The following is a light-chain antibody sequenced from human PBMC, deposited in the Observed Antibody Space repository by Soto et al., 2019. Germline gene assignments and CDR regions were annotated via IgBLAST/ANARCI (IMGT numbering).Light chain of an antibody. V-gene: IGKV1-12*01. Sequence: DMQMTQSPSSVSAFVGDRVTITCRASQGISSSLAWYQQKPGKAPKLLIYEASTLQSGVPARFSGSRSGPDFTLTISSLQPEDFATYYCQQVNSFPITFGQGTRLEIK. CDR3: QQVNSFPIT. J-gene: IGKJ5*01. CDR1: QGISSS. CDR2: EAS.